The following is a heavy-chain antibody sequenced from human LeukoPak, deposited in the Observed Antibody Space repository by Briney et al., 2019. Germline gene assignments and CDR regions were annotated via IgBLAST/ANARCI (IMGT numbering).Heavy chain of an antibody. CDR3: ARYPLSYSGNWHYYFDY. Sequence: GASVKVSCKASGYTFTSYGISWVRQAPGQGLEWMGWISAYNGNTNYAQKLQDRVIMNTDTSTSTAHMELRSLRSDDTAVYYCARYPLSYSGNWHYYFDYWGQGTLVTVSS. V-gene: IGHV1-18*01. CDR2: ISAYNGNT. J-gene: IGHJ4*02. D-gene: IGHD6-13*01. CDR1: GYTFTSYG.